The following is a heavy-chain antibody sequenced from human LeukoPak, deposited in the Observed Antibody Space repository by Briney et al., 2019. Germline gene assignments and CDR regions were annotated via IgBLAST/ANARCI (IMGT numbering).Heavy chain of an antibody. CDR3: ARGSTQPFTIFGYAIHDAFDI. V-gene: IGHV3-30-3*01. CDR1: GFTFSSYA. Sequence: GGSLRLSCAASGFTFSSYAMHWVRQAPGKGLEWVAVISYDGSNKYYADSVKGRFTISRDNSKNTLYLQMNSLRAEDTAVYYCARGSTQPFTIFGYAIHDAFDIWGQGTMVTVSS. CDR2: ISYDGSNK. D-gene: IGHD3-3*01. J-gene: IGHJ3*02.